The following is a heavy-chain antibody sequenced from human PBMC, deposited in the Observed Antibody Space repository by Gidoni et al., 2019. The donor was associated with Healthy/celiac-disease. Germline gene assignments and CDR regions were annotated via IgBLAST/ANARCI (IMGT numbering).Heavy chain of an antibody. D-gene: IGHD3-10*01. J-gene: IGHJ4*02. V-gene: IGHV3-23*01. CDR1: GFTFSSYS. CDR3: AKDFRTWFGEAY. CDR2: ISGSGGST. Sequence: EVQLLEYGGGLVQPGGSLRLSLAASGFTFSSYSMSWVRQSPGKGLEWVSAISGSGGSTYYADSVKGRFTISRDNSKNTLYLQMNILRAEDTVVYYCAKDFRTWFGEAYWGQGTLVTVSS.